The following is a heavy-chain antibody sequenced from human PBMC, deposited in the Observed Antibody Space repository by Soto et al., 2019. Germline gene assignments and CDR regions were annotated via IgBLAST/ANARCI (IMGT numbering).Heavy chain of an antibody. CDR3: ARGVVGFGELLWGSDYYYYGMDV. J-gene: IGHJ6*02. D-gene: IGHD3-10*01. CDR1: GGTFSSYA. Sequence: SSVKVSCKASGGTFSSYAISWVRQAPGQGLEWMGGIIPIFGTANYAQKFQGRVTITADKSTSPAYMELSSLRSEDTAVYYCARGVVGFGELLWGSDYYYYGMDVWGQGTTVT. CDR2: IIPIFGTA. V-gene: IGHV1-69*06.